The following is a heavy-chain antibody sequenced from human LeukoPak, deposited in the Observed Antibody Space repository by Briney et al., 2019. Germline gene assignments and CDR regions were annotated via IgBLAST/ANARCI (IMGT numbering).Heavy chain of an antibody. Sequence: PSETLSLTCTVSGGSISSSSYYWGWIRQPPGKGLEWIGSIYYSGSTYYNPSLKSRVTVSVDTSKNQFSLKLSSVTAADTAVYYCAARADYYDSSGSFDHWGQGTLVTVSS. D-gene: IGHD3-22*01. CDR2: IYYSGST. CDR3: AARADYYDSSGSFDH. V-gene: IGHV4-39*01. J-gene: IGHJ4*02. CDR1: GGSISSSSYY.